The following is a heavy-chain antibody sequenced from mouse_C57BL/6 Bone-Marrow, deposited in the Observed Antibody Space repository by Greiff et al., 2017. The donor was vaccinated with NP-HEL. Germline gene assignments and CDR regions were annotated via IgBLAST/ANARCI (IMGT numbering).Heavy chain of an antibody. Sequence: EVQRVESGPGMVKPSQSLSLTCTVTGYSITSGYDWHWIRHFPGNKLEWMGYISYSGSTNYNPSLKSRISITHDTSKNHFFLKLNSVTTEDTATYYCARGRTSYAMDYWGQGTSVTVSS. J-gene: IGHJ4*01. CDR3: ARGRTSYAMDY. V-gene: IGHV3-1*01. CDR1: GYSITSGYD. CDR2: ISYSGST.